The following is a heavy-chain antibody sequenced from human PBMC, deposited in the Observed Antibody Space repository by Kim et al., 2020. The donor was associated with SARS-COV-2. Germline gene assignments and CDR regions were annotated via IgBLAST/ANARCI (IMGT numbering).Heavy chain of an antibody. CDR3: AAYYYYGMDV. Sequence: GGSLRLSCAASGFTFSRYGMHWVRQAPGKGLEWVAVISHDGSNKYCADSVKGRFTISRDNSKNTLYLQMNNLRAEDTAVYYCAAYYYYGMDVWGQGTTVTVSS. V-gene: IGHV3-30*03. J-gene: IGHJ6*02. CDR2: ISHDGSNK. CDR1: GFTFSRYG.